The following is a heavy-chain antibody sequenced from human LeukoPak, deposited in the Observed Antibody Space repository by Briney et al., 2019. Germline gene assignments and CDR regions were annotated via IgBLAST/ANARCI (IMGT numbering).Heavy chain of an antibody. J-gene: IGHJ4*02. CDR1: GYTLTELS. Sequence: GASVKVSCKVSGYTLTELSMHWVRQAPGKGLEWMGGFDPEDGETIYAQKFQGRVIMTEDTSTDTAYMELSSLRSEDTAVYYCATSAPAAPGYSSSSGYYFDYWGQGTLVTVSS. V-gene: IGHV1-24*01. D-gene: IGHD6-13*01. CDR3: ATSAPAAPGYSSSSGYYFDY. CDR2: FDPEDGET.